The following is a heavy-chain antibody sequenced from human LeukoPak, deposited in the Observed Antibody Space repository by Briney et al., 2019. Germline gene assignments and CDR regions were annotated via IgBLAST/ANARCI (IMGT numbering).Heavy chain of an antibody. CDR3: ARGYYDSSGYCCEDY. J-gene: IGHJ4*02. CDR2: INPNSGGT. Sequence: ASVKVSCKASGYTFTGYYMHWVRQAPGQGLEWMGWINPNSGGTNYAQKFQGRVTMTGDTSISTAYMELSRLRSDDTAVYYCARGYYDSSGYCCEDYWGQGTLVTVSS. CDR1: GYTFTGYY. V-gene: IGHV1-2*02. D-gene: IGHD3-22*01.